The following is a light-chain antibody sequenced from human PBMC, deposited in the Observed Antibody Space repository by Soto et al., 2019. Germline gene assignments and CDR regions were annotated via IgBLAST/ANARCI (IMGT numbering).Light chain of an antibody. CDR2: DYT. V-gene: IGLV1-40*01. Sequence: QSVLTQPPSVSGAPGQSVTSSCTGGSSNIGAGYDVHWYQQLPGTAPKLLIYDYTNRPSGVPDRFSGSKSGPSASLAITGLQPDDEADYYCQCYEHSLRVFGTGTKVTVL. CDR1: SSNIGAGYD. J-gene: IGLJ1*01. CDR3: QCYEHSLRV.